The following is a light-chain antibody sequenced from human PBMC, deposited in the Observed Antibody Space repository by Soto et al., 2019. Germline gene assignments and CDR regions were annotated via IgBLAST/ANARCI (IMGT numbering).Light chain of an antibody. V-gene: IGLV2-14*01. CDR3: SSYTSIITVV. Sequence: QSVLTQPASVTGSPGQSITISCTGTSSDVGGSNHVSWYQHYPGTAPKLIIFEVANRPSGVSDRFSASKSGNTASLIISGLQTEDEADYYCSSYTSIITVVFGGGTKLTVL. CDR2: EVA. J-gene: IGLJ2*01. CDR1: SSDVGGSNH.